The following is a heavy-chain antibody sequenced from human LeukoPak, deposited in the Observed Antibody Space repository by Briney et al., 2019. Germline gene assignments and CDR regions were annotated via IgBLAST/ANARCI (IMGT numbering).Heavy chain of an antibody. V-gene: IGHV3-30*19. CDR2: ISYDGSNK. CDR1: GFTFSSYG. Sequence: PGRSLRLSCAASGFTFSSYGMHWVRQAPGKGLEWVAVISYDGSNKYYADSVKGRFTISRDNSKNTLYLQMNSLRAEDTAVYYCARGNDRQWLSVAVGYWGQGTLVTVSS. D-gene: IGHD6-19*01. J-gene: IGHJ4*02. CDR3: ARGNDRQWLSVAVGY.